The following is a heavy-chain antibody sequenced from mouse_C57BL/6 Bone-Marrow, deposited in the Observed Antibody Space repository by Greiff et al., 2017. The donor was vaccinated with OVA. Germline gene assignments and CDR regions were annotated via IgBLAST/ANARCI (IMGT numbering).Heavy chain of an antibody. V-gene: IGHV1-39*01. CDR3: ARVYYGYFCYFDV. J-gene: IGHJ1*03. CDR1: GYSFTDYN. Sequence: EVQLQQSGPELVKPGASVKISCKASGYSFTDYNMNWVKQSNGKSLEWMGVINPNYGTTSYHQKFKGKATLSVDQSSSTAYMQLHSLTSEDSAAYYCARVYYGYFCYFDVWGTGPTVTVSS. CDR2: INPNYGTT. D-gene: IGHD2-3*01.